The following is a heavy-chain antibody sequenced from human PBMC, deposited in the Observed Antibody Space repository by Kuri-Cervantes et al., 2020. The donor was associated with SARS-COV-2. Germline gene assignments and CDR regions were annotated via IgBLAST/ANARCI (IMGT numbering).Heavy chain of an antibody. CDR2: IWYDGSNK. J-gene: IGHJ4*02. Sequence: GGSLRLSCAASGFTFSSYGMHWVRQAPGKGLEWVAVIWYDGSNKYYADSVKGRFTISRDNSKNTLYLQMNSLRAEDTAVYYCAKAPYGGKGAFDYWGQGTLVTVSS. D-gene: IGHD4-23*01. CDR1: GFTFSSYG. CDR3: AKAPYGGKGAFDY. V-gene: IGHV3-33*06.